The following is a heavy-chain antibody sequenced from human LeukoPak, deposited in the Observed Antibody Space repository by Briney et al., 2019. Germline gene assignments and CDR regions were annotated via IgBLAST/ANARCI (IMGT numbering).Heavy chain of an antibody. D-gene: IGHD3-3*02. CDR1: GGTFSNYGHA. CDR3: ARGISSPRQVYYYYMDV. CDR2: LIPVFGAA. V-gene: IGHV1-69*05. Sequence: GASVKVSCRAAGGTFSNYGHAISWVRQAPGQGLEWIGGLIPVFGAAKYAQKFQGRVTITTDESTTTAYMELSSLRSEDTAVYYCARGISSPRQVYYYYMDVWGKGTSVTVSS. J-gene: IGHJ6*03.